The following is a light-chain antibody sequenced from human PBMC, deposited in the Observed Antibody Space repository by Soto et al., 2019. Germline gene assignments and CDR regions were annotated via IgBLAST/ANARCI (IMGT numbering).Light chain of an antibody. CDR1: QSISNY. J-gene: IGKJ4*01. CDR2: AAS. Sequence: DIQMTQSPSSLSASVGDRVTITCRASQSISNYLNWYQQKPGKAPKLLIFAASNLQSGVPSRFSGSGSGTDFTLTISSLQPEDFATYYCQESYTTPPTFGGGTKVDIK. V-gene: IGKV1-39*01. CDR3: QESYTTPPT.